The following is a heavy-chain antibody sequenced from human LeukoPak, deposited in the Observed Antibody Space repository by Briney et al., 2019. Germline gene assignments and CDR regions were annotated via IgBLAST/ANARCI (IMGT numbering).Heavy chain of an antibody. D-gene: IGHD6-6*01. CDR2: IKQDGSEK. J-gene: IGHJ4*02. CDR1: GFTFSNYW. Sequence: GGSLRLSCAASGFTFSNYWMTWVRQAPGKGLEWVANIKQDGSEKYYVDSVQGRFTISRDNGKNSLHLQMDSLRGEDTAVYYCARDFEYSSSGAKPYDYWGQGTLVTVSS. V-gene: IGHV3-7*05. CDR3: ARDFEYSSSGAKPYDY.